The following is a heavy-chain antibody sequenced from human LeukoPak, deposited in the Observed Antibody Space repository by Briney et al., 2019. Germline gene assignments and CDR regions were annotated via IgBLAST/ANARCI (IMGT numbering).Heavy chain of an antibody. V-gene: IGHV4-34*01. CDR1: GGSISSYY. Sequence: SETLSLTCTVSGGSISSYYWSWIRQPPGKGLEWIGEINHSGSTNYNPSLKSRVIISVDTSKKQFSLKLSSVTAADTAVYYCARTRGYAFDYWGQGTLVTVSS. CDR2: INHSGST. J-gene: IGHJ4*02. D-gene: IGHD5-18*01. CDR3: ARTRGYAFDY.